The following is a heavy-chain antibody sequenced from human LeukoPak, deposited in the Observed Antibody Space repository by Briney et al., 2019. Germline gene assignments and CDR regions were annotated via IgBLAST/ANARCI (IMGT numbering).Heavy chain of an antibody. J-gene: IGHJ5*02. Sequence: GASVKVSCKASGYTFTGYYMHWVRQAPGQGLEWMGWINPNSGGTNYAQKLQGRVTMTTDTSTSTAYMELRSLRSDDTAVYYCARDHLPPQWLVAWFDPWGQGTLVTVSS. CDR2: INPNSGGT. V-gene: IGHV1-2*02. CDR3: ARDHLPPQWLVAWFDP. CDR1: GYTFTGYY. D-gene: IGHD6-19*01.